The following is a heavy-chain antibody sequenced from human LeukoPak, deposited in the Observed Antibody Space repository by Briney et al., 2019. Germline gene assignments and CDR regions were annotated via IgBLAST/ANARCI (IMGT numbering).Heavy chain of an antibody. J-gene: IGHJ6*04. CDR3: ARASGPRFLDV. D-gene: IGHD3-3*01. Sequence: SETLSLTCGVYGGSFSGYYWSWIRQPPGKGLEWIGEINHSGSTNYNPSLKSRVTISVDTSKNQFSLKLSSVTAADTAVYYCARASGPRFLDVWGKGTTVTVSS. V-gene: IGHV4-34*01. CDR1: GGSFSGYY. CDR2: INHSGST.